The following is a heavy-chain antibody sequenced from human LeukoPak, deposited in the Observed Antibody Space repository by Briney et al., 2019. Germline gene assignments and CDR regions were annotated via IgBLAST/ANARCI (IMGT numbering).Heavy chain of an antibody. Sequence: ASVKVSCKVSGYTLTELSMHWVRQAPGKGLEWMGGFDPEDGETIYAQKFQGRVTMTEDASTDTAYMELSSLRSEDTAVYYCAREGRLLWFGESPYGMDVWGQGTTVTVSS. V-gene: IGHV1-24*01. CDR3: AREGRLLWFGESPYGMDV. J-gene: IGHJ6*02. D-gene: IGHD3-10*01. CDR2: FDPEDGET. CDR1: GYTLTELS.